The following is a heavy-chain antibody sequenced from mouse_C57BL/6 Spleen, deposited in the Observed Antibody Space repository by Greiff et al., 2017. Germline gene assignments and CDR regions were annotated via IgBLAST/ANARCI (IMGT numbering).Heavy chain of an antibody. CDR1: GFSFNTYA. J-gene: IGHJ3*01. Sequence: DVQLVESGGGLVQPKGSLKLSCAASGFSFNTYAMNWVRQAPGKGLEWVARIRSKSNNYATYYADSVKDRFTISRDDSESMLYLRMNNLKTEETAMYYCVRQTAAWFAYWGQGTLVTVSA. CDR2: IRSKSNNYAT. V-gene: IGHV10-1*01. CDR3: VRQTAAWFAY.